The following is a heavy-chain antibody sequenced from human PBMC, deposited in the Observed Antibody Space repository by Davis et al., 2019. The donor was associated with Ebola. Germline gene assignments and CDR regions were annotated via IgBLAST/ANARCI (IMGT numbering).Heavy chain of an antibody. CDR2: IYYSGST. J-gene: IGHJ6*03. D-gene: IGHD3-10*01. CDR3: ARVEGELRAYYMDV. V-gene: IGHV4-59*01. CDR1: GGSISSYY. Sequence: PSETLSLTCTVSGGSISSYYWSWIRQPPGKGLEWIGYIYYSGSTNYNPSLKSRVTISVDTSKNQFSLKLSSVTAADTAVYYCARVEGELRAYYMDVWGKGTTVTVSS.